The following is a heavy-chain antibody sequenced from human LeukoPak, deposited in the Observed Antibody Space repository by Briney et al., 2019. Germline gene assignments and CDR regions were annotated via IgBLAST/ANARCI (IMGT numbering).Heavy chain of an antibody. J-gene: IGHJ4*02. Sequence: SSETLSLTCSVSGGSINNYYWSWIRQPPEKGLEWIGYIYYSGNTNYNPSLKSRVTISVDTSKNQFSLKLNSVTAADTAVYYCARGKRAVAGTGDDYWGQGTLVTVSS. CDR2: IYYSGNT. CDR1: GGSINNYY. D-gene: IGHD6-19*01. CDR3: ARGKRAVAGTGDDY. V-gene: IGHV4-59*08.